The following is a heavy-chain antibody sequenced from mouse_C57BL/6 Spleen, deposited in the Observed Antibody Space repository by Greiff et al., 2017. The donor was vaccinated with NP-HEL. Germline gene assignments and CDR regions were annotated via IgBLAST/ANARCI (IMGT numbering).Heavy chain of an antibody. Sequence: DVKLQESGAELVRPGASVKLSCTASGFNIKDYYMHWVKQRPEQGLEWIGRIDPEDGDTEYAPKFQGKATMTADTSSNTAYLQLSSLTSEDTAVYYCTRIYYGSSNWYFDVWGTGTTVTVSS. CDR3: TRIYYGSSNWYFDV. J-gene: IGHJ1*03. V-gene: IGHV14-1*01. D-gene: IGHD1-1*01. CDR2: IDPEDGDT. CDR1: GFNIKDYY.